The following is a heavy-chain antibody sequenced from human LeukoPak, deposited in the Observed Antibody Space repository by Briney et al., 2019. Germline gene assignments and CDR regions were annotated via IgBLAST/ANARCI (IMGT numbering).Heavy chain of an antibody. V-gene: IGHV1-69*04. J-gene: IGHJ4*02. CDR1: GGTFSNYA. D-gene: IGHD6-13*01. CDR3: ARGEAAAGTWNY. CDR2: IIPILDMA. Sequence: SVTVSFKASGGTFSNYAFSWVRQAPGQGLEWVGRIIPILDMANYAQKFQGRVTITADKSTSTAYMELSSLRSEDTAVYYCARGEAAAGTWNYWGQGTLVTVSS.